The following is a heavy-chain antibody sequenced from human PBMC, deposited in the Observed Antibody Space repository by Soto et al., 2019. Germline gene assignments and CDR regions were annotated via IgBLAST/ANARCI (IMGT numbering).Heavy chain of an antibody. D-gene: IGHD4-17*01. CDR3: ARVQFGDSKYYFDY. V-gene: IGHV1-69*13. Sequence: GASVKVSCKASGGTFSSYAIIWVRQAPGQGLEWMGGIIPIFGTANYAQKFQGRVTITADESTSTAYMELSSLRSEDTAVYYCARVQFGDSKYYFDYWGQGTLVTVS. CDR2: IIPIFGTA. CDR1: GGTFSSYA. J-gene: IGHJ4*02.